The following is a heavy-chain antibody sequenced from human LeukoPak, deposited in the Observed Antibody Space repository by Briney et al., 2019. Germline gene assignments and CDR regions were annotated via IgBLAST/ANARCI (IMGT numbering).Heavy chain of an antibody. Sequence: GGSLRLSCAASGFTVSSNYMSWVRQAPGKGLEWVSVIYSGGSTYYADSVKGRFTISRDNSKNTLYLQMNSLRAEDTAVYYCARVLQDYYGSGSYYSNWFDPWGQGTLVTVSS. CDR3: ARVLQDYYGSGSYYSNWFDP. J-gene: IGHJ5*02. CDR2: IYSGGST. D-gene: IGHD3-10*01. V-gene: IGHV3-66*01. CDR1: GFTVSSNY.